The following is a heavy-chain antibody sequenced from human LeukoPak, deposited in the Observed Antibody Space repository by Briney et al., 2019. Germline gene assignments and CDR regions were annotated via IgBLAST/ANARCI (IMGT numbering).Heavy chain of an antibody. V-gene: IGHV1-69*04. CDR1: GGTFSSYA. Sequence: GASVKVSCKASGGTFSSYAISWVRQAPGQGLEWMGRIIPILGIANYAQKFQGRVTITADKSTSTAYMELSSLRSEDTAVYYCARELEQWLGHFDYWGQGTLVTVSS. D-gene: IGHD6-19*01. CDR2: IIPILGIA. CDR3: ARELEQWLGHFDY. J-gene: IGHJ4*02.